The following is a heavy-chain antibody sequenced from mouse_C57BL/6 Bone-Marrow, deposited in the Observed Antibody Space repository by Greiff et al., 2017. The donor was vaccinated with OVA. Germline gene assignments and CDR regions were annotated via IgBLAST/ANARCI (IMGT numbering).Heavy chain of an antibody. D-gene: IGHD1-1*01. Sequence: VQLQQPGTELVKPGASVKLSCKASGYTFTSSWMHWVKQRPGQGLEWIGNINPSNGGTNYNEKFKSKASLTVDKSSSTAYMQLSSLTSEDSAVYYCAREGIYYYGSSHFDYWGQGTTLTVSS. CDR1: GYTFTSSW. J-gene: IGHJ2*01. V-gene: IGHV1-53*01. CDR3: AREGIYYYGSSHFDY. CDR2: INPSNGGT.